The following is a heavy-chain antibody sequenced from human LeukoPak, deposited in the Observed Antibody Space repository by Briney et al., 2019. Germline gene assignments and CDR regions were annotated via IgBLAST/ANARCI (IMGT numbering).Heavy chain of an antibody. V-gene: IGHV3-21*01. CDR3: ARDNTATEYFQH. D-gene: IGHD5-18*01. Sequence: GGSLRLSCAASGFTFGSYSMNWVRQAPGKGLEWVSYISASSGYISYPDSVKGRFTISRDNAKNSLYLQMNSLRAEDTAVYYCARDNTATEYFQHWGQGTLVTVSS. CDR2: ISASSGYI. CDR1: GFTFGSYS. J-gene: IGHJ1*01.